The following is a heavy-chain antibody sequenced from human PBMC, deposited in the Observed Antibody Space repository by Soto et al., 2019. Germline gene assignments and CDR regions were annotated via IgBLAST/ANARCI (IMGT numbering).Heavy chain of an antibody. D-gene: IGHD1-26*01. J-gene: IGHJ5*02. CDR3: AKDGTA. CDR2: ISYDGSNK. Sequence: GGSLRFSCAASGFTFSSYGMHWVRQAPGKGLEWVAVISYDGSNKYYADSVKGRFTISRDNSKNTLYLQMNSLRAEDTAVYYCAKDGTAWGQGTLVTVSS. CDR1: GFTFSSYG. V-gene: IGHV3-30*18.